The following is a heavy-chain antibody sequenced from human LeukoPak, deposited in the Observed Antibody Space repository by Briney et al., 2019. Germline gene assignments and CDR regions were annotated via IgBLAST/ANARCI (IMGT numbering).Heavy chain of an antibody. CDR3: AKDRIAGHDTFDI. CDR2: INSGGST. Sequence: GGSLRLSCAASGFTVGTNYMSWVRQAPGKGLEWVSLINSGGSTYYADSVKGRFTISRDNSKNSVYLQMNSLRAEDTAVYYCAKDRIAGHDTFDIWGQGTVVTVSS. D-gene: IGHD1-20*01. J-gene: IGHJ3*02. CDR1: GFTVGTNY. V-gene: IGHV3-66*02.